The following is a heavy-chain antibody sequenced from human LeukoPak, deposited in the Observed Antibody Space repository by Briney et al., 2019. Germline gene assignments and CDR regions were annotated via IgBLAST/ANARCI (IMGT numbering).Heavy chain of an antibody. Sequence: GGSLRLSCAASRFIFSNFVMSWVRQAPGKGLEWVSAISGSGASTYYADSVKGRFTISRDNSKNTLYLQMNSLRAEDTAVYHCVKGRAVEVVAAFSDWGQGTVVTVSS. D-gene: IGHD2-15*01. CDR1: RFIFSNFV. V-gene: IGHV3-23*01. CDR2: ISGSGAST. J-gene: IGHJ4*02. CDR3: VKGRAVEVVAAFSD.